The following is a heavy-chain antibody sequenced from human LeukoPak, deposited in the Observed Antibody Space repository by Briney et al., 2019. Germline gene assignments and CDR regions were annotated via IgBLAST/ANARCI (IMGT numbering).Heavy chain of an antibody. D-gene: IGHD2-2*01. J-gene: IGHJ6*02. V-gene: IGHV1-2*02. CDR3: ARAQSRIVVVPAAIELSYYYYGMDV. Sequence: ASVKVSCKASGYTFTGYYMHWVRQAPGQGLEWMGWINPNSGGTNYAQKFQGRVTMTRDTSISTAYMELSRLRSDDTAVYYCARAQSRIVVVPAAIELSYYYYGMDVWGQGTTVTVSS. CDR1: GYTFTGYY. CDR2: INPNSGGT.